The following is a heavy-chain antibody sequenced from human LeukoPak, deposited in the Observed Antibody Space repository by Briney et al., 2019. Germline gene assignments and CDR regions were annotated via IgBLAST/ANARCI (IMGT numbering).Heavy chain of an antibody. CDR1: GFTFSSYW. J-gene: IGHJ3*02. CDR3: ARDSGRYSSGWYRRGPFDI. CDR2: IKQDGSEK. V-gene: IGHV3-7*01. D-gene: IGHD6-19*01. Sequence: GGSLRLSCAASGFTFSSYWMSWVRQAPGKGLEWVANIKQDGSEKYYVDSVKGRFTISRDNAKNSLYLQMNSLRAEDTAVYYCARDSGRYSSGWYRRGPFDIWGQGTMVTVSS.